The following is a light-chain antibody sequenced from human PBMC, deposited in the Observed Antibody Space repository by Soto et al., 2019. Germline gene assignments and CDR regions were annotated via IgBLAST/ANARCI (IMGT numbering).Light chain of an antibody. CDR2: WAS. J-gene: IGKJ1*01. CDR1: QSVLYSSNNKNY. CDR3: QQHYSTPQT. V-gene: IGKV4-1*01. Sequence: DIVMTQSPDSLAVSLGERATINCKSSQSVLYSSNNKNYLAWYQQKPGQPPKLLIYWASTRGSGVPDRFSGSGSGTDFTLTISSLQAEDVAAYYCQQHYSTPQTFGQGTKVEIK.